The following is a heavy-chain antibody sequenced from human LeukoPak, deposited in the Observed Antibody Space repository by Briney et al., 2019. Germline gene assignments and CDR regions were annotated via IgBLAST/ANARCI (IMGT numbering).Heavy chain of an antibody. Sequence: GPLRLSCAASGFTFSSYSMNWVRQAPGKGLEWVSSISSSSSYIYYADSVKGRFTISRDNAKNSLYLQMNSLRAEDTAVYYCARIGAINYYDSSGYYYYYGMDVWGQGTTVTVSS. CDR2: ISSSSSYI. D-gene: IGHD3-22*01. J-gene: IGHJ6*02. CDR1: GFTFSSYS. V-gene: IGHV3-21*01. CDR3: ARIGAINYYDSSGYYYYYGMDV.